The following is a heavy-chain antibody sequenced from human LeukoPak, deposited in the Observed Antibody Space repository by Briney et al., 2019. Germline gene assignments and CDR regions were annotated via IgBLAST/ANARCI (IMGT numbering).Heavy chain of an antibody. CDR2: FDPEGGET. D-gene: IGHD3-22*01. J-gene: IGHJ4*02. CDR3: ATYLRAYYYDSSVQGYFDY. CDR1: GYTLTELS. V-gene: IGHV1-24*01. Sequence: ASVKVSCKVSGYTLTELSMHWVQQAPGKGLEWMGSFDPEGGETIYAQKFQGRVTMTEDTSTDTAYMELSSLRSEDTAVYYCATYLRAYYYDSSVQGYFDYWGQGTLVTVSS.